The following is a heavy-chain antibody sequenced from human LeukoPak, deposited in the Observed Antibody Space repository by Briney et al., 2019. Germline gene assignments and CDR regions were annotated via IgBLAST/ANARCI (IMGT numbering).Heavy chain of an antibody. J-gene: IGHJ4*02. CDR2: IYPYTGAT. CDR3: ARDGPAQMVDFDY. V-gene: IGHV1-2*02. D-gene: IGHD3-10*01. CDR1: GYTFSGTGWY. Sequence: ASVKVSCKASGYTFSGTGWYLYWLRQAPGQGLECMGWIYPYTGATHYAQKFQGRVAMTRDTSISTAYMELSRLRPDDTAVYYCARDGPAQMVDFDYWGQGTLVTVYS.